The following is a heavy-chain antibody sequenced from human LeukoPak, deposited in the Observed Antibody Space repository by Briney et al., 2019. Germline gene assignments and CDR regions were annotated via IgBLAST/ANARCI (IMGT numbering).Heavy chain of an antibody. CDR2: INAGNGNT. D-gene: IGHD3-22*01. Sequence: RASVKVSCKASGYTFTSYAMHWVRQAPGQRLEWMGWINAGNGNTKYSQKFQGRVTITRDTSASTAYMELSSLRSEDTAVYYCARDLNTMIVVVTPGYWGQGTLVTVSS. CDR1: GYTFTSYA. CDR3: ARDLNTMIVVVTPGY. V-gene: IGHV1-3*01. J-gene: IGHJ4*02.